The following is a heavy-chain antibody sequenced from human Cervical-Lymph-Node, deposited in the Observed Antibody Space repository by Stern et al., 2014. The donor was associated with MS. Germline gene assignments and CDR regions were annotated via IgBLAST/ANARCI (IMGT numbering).Heavy chain of an antibody. CDR1: GFTFDSYS. V-gene: IGHV3-74*01. Sequence: QLVESGGGLVQLGGSLRLSCAASGFTFDSYSMHWVRQVPGKGLVWVSRINTDGSSPRYADSVKGRFTISRDNAKNMLYLEMNSLRAEDTAVYYCSGSNWYFFDYWGQGTLVTVSS. CDR2: INTDGSSP. J-gene: IGHJ4*02. D-gene: IGHD6-13*01. CDR3: SGSNWYFFDY.